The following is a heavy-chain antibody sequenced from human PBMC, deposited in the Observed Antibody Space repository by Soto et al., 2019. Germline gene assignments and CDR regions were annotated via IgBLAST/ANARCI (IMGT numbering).Heavy chain of an antibody. V-gene: IGHV3-11*03. CDR1: GFSISDHY. CDR2: SSNSGTFT. D-gene: IGHD3-10*02. CDR3: VRSGDNYNVLDY. J-gene: IGHJ4*02. Sequence: PGGSLRLSCAASGFSISDHYMSWIRQAPGKGLEWVSYSSNSGTFTKYADSVKGRFSISRDNAKNSLYPEINSLRGEDTAIYYCVRSGDNYNVLDYWGQGTPVTVSS.